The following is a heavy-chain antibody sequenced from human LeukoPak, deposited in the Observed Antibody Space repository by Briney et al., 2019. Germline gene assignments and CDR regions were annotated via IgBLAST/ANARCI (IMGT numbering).Heavy chain of an antibody. J-gene: IGHJ5*02. CDR2: IIPIFGTA. V-gene: IGHV1-69*06. CDR3: ARGGDFDWLLSNWFDH. CDR1: GVTFSSYA. Sequence: SVTLSCKASGVTFSSYAISWVRQAPGQGLEWMAWIIPIFGTANYAQKFQGRVTITADKSTSTAYMELSSLRSEDTAVYYCARGGDFDWLLSNWFDHWGQGTLVTVSS. D-gene: IGHD3-9*01.